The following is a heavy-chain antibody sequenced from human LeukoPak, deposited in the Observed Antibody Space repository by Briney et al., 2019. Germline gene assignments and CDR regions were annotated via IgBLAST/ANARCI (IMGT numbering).Heavy chain of an antibody. CDR3: AREVGYCSGGSCYSYFDY. CDR2: IYYSGST. V-gene: IGHV4-59*01. J-gene: IGHJ4*02. D-gene: IGHD2-15*01. Sequence: PSETLSLTCTVSGGSISSYYWSWIRQPPGKGLEWIGYIYYSGSTNYDASLTNRVTISVDTSKNQFSLKLSSVTAADTAVYYCAREVGYCSGGSCYSYFDYWGQGTLVTVSS. CDR1: GGSISSYY.